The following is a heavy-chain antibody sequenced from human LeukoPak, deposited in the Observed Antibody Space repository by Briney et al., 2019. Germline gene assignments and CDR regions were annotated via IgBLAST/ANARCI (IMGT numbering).Heavy chain of an antibody. D-gene: IGHD3-22*01. CDR2: IYNSANT. CDR1: GDSISSSY. V-gene: IGHV4-59*08. Sequence: SETLSLTCSVSGDSISSSYWSWIRQPPGKGLEWIGNIYNSANTNYNPSLQSRVTMSVDTSKSQFSLQLTSVSAADTAVYYCARRFSSRSDGNGYYYGHGAFDVWGQGTLVTVSS. CDR3: ARRFSSRSDGNGYYYGHGAFDV. J-gene: IGHJ3*01.